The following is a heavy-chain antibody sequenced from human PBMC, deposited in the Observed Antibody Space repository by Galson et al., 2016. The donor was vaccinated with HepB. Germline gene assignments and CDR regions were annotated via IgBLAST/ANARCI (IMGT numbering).Heavy chain of an antibody. CDR2: INAGTGNT. CDR3: ARGGYCFSTSCYHPIDY. CDR1: GYTFTSYA. V-gene: IGHV1-3*01. D-gene: IGHD2-2*01. Sequence: SVKVSCKASGYTFTSYAMHWVRQAPGQSLEWMAWINAGTGNTKYSQRLQGRVTITRDTSASTTYMELSSLGSEDTAVYYCARGGYCFSTSCYHPIDYWGQGTLVTVSS. J-gene: IGHJ4*02.